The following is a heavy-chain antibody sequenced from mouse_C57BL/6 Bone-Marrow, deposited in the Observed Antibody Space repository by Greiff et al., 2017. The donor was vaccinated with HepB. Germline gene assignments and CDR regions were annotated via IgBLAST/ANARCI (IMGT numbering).Heavy chain of an antibody. V-gene: IGHV5-4*01. J-gene: IGHJ2*01. CDR3: AREAIYYGNYGY. CDR1: GFTFSSYA. CDR2: ISDGGSYT. D-gene: IGHD2-1*01. Sequence: EVQGVESGGGLVKPGGSLKLSCAASGFTFSSYAMSWVRQTPEKRLEWVATISDGGSYTYYPDNVKGRFTISRDNAENNLYLQMSHLKSEDTAMYYCAREAIYYGNYGYWGQGTTLTVSS.